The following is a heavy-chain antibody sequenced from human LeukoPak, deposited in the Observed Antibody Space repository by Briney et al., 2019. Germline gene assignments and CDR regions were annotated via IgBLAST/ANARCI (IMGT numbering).Heavy chain of an antibody. D-gene: IGHD5-12*01. Sequence: PSETLSLTCTVSGDSISKYYWSWIRQPPGEGLEWIGYISNGGTTKYNPSLKSRVTISVDTSNNQLSLRLSSVTAADTAVYYCARDRGGYDYFSDYWGQGTLVTVSS. V-gene: IGHV4-59*12. CDR1: GDSISKYY. J-gene: IGHJ4*02. CDR3: ARDRGGYDYFSDY. CDR2: ISNGGTT.